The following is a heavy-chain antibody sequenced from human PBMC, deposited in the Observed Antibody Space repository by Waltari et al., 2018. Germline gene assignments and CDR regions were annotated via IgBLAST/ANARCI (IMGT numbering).Heavy chain of an antibody. J-gene: IGHJ3*02. CDR1: GYTFTSYD. V-gene: IGHV1-8*02. D-gene: IGHD3-22*01. Sequence: QVQLVQSGAEVKKPGASVKVSCKASGYTFTSYDINWVRQATGQGLEWIGWMNPNSGNTGYAQKFQGRVTMTRNTSISTAYMELSSLRSEDTAVYYCASQRSGYYHDAFDIWGQGTMVTVSS. CDR3: ASQRSGYYHDAFDI. CDR2: MNPNSGNT.